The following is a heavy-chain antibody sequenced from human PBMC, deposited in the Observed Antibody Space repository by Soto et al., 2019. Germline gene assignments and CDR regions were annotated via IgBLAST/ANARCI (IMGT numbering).Heavy chain of an antibody. Sequence: ASVRVSCKASGYTFTSYAMNSVRQAPGQGLECMGWINTNTGNQTYAQRFTGRFAFSLDTSVCTAYLQICSLEAEDTAESYCARELGISVGGQGGFRHWHRRTRGTICS. J-gene: IGHJ1*01. CDR3: ARELGISVGGQGGFRH. CDR2: INTNTGNQ. CDR1: GYTFTSYA. V-gene: IGHV7-4-1*01. D-gene: IGHD6-19*01.